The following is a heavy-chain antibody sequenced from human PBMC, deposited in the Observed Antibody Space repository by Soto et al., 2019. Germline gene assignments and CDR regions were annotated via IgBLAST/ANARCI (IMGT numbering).Heavy chain of an antibody. CDR2: INPNSGGT. V-gene: IGHV1-2*02. CDR1: GYIFTGYH. J-gene: IGHJ6*02. CDR3: ARDFLWFGELHYGMDV. Sequence: ASVKVSCKASGYIFTGYHMHWVRQAPGQGLEWMGWINPNSGGTKYAQKFQGRFTISRDNAKNSLYLQMNSLRAEDTAVYYCARDFLWFGELHYGMDVWGQGTTVTVSS. D-gene: IGHD3-10*01.